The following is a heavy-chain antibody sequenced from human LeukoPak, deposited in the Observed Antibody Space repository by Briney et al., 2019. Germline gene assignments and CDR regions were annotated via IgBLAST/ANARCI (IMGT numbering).Heavy chain of an antibody. J-gene: IGHJ4*02. CDR3: ARENPKDGGVGATMTSPDY. CDR1: GGSFSGYY. V-gene: IGHV4-34*01. CDR2: INHSGST. D-gene: IGHD1-26*01. Sequence: SETLSLTCAVYGGSFSGYYWSWIRQPPGKGLEWIGEINHSGSTNYNPSLKSRVTISVDTSKNQFSLKLSSVTAADTAVYYCARENPKDGGVGATMTSPDYWGQGTLVTVSS.